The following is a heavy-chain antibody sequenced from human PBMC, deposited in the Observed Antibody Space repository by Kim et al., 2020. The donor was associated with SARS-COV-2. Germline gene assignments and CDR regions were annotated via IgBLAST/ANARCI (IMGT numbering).Heavy chain of an antibody. CDR1: GFTFSSQA. J-gene: IGHJ2*01. CDR3: AKDLHFWYFDL. V-gene: IGHV3-23*01. Sequence: GGSLRLSCAASGFTFSSQAMTWVRQAPGKGLEWVSSISGSGRDTYYADSVRGRFTVSRDDSKITVSLEMNSLRAEDTAVYYCAKDLHFWYFDLWGRGTLV. CDR2: ISGSGRDT.